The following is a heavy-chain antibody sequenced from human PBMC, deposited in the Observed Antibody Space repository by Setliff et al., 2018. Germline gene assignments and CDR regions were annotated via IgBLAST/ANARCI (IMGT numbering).Heavy chain of an antibody. CDR3: ARDRSYYASGSFTKWFDY. D-gene: IGHD3-10*01. CDR2: IFYSGDT. V-gene: IGHV4-59*02. Sequence: SETLSLTCAVSGGSVTSHYWSWIRQPPGKGLEWIGFIFYSGDTNSNPSLKSRVTMSVDTSKNQFSLKLNSVTDADTATYYCARDRSYYASGSFTKWFDYWGQGALVTVSS. CDR1: GGSVTSHY. J-gene: IGHJ4*02.